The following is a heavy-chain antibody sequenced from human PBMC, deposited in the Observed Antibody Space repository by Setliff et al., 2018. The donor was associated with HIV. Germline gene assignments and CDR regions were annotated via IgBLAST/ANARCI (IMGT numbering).Heavy chain of an antibody. CDR2: ISSSGFPI. Sequence: GGSLRLSCEASGFTFSTSGMNWVRHAPGKGLEWVAQISSSGFPIYYADSVRGRFTASRDNGKNSLFLQMNSLRAEDTAVYYCVRGTLDFWGQGNLVTVSS. V-gene: IGHV3-48*01. J-gene: IGHJ4*02. CDR3: VRGTLDF. CDR1: GFTFSTSG.